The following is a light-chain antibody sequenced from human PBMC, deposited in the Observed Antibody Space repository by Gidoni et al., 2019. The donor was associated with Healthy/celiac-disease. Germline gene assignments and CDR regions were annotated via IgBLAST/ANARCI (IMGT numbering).Light chain of an antibody. J-gene: IGLJ1*01. CDR2: EVS. CDR3: SSYTSSSTLD. CDR1: SSDVGGYND. V-gene: IGLV2-14*01. Sequence: QSALTHPASLSGSPGQSITISCTGTSSDVGGYNDVSWYQQHPGKAPKLMIYEVSNRPSGVSNRCSGSKSGNTASLTIAGLQAEDEADYYCSSYTSSSTLDFGTGTKVTVL.